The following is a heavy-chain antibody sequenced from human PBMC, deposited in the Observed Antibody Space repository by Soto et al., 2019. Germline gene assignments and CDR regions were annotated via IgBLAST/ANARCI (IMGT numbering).Heavy chain of an antibody. Sequence: GGSLRLSCAASGFTFSSYAMSWVRPAPGKGLEWVSAISGSGGSAYYADSVKGRFTISRDNSKNTLYLQMNSLRAEDTAVYYCAKDYAERPPYDSSGYHDYWGQGTLVTVPQ. CDR2: ISGSGGSA. CDR1: GFTFSSYA. D-gene: IGHD3-22*01. J-gene: IGHJ4*02. CDR3: AKDYAERPPYDSSGYHDY. V-gene: IGHV3-23*01.